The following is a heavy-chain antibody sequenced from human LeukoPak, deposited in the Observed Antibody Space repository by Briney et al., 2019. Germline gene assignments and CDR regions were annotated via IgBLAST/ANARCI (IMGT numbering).Heavy chain of an antibody. V-gene: IGHV1-24*01. D-gene: IGHD3-22*01. J-gene: IGHJ4*02. CDR2: FDPEDGET. CDR1: GYTLTELS. CDR3: AIIHTADSSGYYFDY. Sequence: VASVRVSCKVSGYTLTELSMHWVRQAPGKGLEWMGGFDPEDGETIYAQKFQGRVTMTEDTSTDTAYMELSSLRSEDTAVYYCAIIHTADSSGYYFDYWGQGTLVTVSS.